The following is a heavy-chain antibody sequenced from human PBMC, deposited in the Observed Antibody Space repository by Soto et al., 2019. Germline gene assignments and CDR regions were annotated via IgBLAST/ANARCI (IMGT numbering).Heavy chain of an antibody. Sequence: PGGSLRLSCAASGFTFSSYAMHWVRQAPGKGLEWVAVISYDGSNKYYADSVKGRFTISRDNSKNTLYLQMNSLRAEDTAVYYCARDPGWYYYDSSGHQAFDYWGQGTLVTVSS. CDR2: ISYDGSNK. D-gene: IGHD3-22*01. V-gene: IGHV3-30-3*01. CDR1: GFTFSSYA. CDR3: ARDPGWYYYDSSGHQAFDY. J-gene: IGHJ4*02.